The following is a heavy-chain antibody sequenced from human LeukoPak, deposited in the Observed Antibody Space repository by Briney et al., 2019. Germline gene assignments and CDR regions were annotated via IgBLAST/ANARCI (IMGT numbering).Heavy chain of an antibody. V-gene: IGHV1-8*01. D-gene: IGHD2-2*01. CDR2: MNPNSGNT. CDR3: ARSRAKGTNYFDY. CDR1: GYTFTSYD. Sequence: ASVKVSCKASGYTFTSYDINWVRQATGQGLEWMGWMNPNSGNTGYAQKFQGRVTMTRNTSRSTAYMELSSLRSEDTAVYYCARSRAKGTNYFDYWGQGTLVTVSS. J-gene: IGHJ4*02.